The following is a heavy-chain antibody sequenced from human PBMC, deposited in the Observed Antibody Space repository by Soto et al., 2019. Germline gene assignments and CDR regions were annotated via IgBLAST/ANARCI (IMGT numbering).Heavy chain of an antibody. CDR2: INAGSGNT. CDR3: TRVYCSGGSCYSIDY. CDR1: GYNFMTYG. J-gene: IGHJ4*02. D-gene: IGHD2-15*01. V-gene: IGHV1-3*01. Sequence: ASVKVSCKASGYNFMTYGMQWVRQAPGQRLEWMGGINAGSGNTKYAQKFQGRVTMTRDTSTSTVYMELSSLRSEDTAVYYCTRVYCSGGSCYSIDYWGQGTLVTVSS.